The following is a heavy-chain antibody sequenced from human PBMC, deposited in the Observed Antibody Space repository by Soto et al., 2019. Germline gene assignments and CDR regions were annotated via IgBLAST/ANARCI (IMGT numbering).Heavy chain of an antibody. Sequence: SETLSLTCTVSGGSISSYYWSWIRQPPGKGLEWIGYIYYSGSTNYNPSLKSRVTISVDTSKNQFSLKLSSVTAADTAVYYCARGSIAARRRNTWFDPWGPGTLVTVYS. CDR1: GGSISSYY. V-gene: IGHV4-59*01. CDR2: IYYSGST. D-gene: IGHD6-6*01. CDR3: ARGSIAARRRNTWFDP. J-gene: IGHJ5*02.